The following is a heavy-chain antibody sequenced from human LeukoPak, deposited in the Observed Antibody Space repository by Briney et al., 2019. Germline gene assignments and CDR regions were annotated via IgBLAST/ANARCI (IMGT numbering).Heavy chain of an antibody. CDR2: INPNSGGT. J-gene: IGHJ6*03. D-gene: IGHD1-26*01. CDR3: ARDPRIVGATNYYYYYMDV. Sequence: GASVKVSCKASGYTFTGYYMHWVRQAPGQGLEWMGWINPNSGGTNYAQKFQGRVTMTRDTSISTAYMELSRLRSDDTAVYYCARDPRIVGATNYYYYYMDVWGKGTTVTISS. CDR1: GYTFTGYY. V-gene: IGHV1-2*02.